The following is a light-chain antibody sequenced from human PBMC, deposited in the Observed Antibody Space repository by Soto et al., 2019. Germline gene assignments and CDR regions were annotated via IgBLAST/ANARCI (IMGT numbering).Light chain of an antibody. CDR2: DVS. J-gene: IGLJ1*01. CDR1: SSDVGDYNS. CDR3: CSYVGGYSYV. V-gene: IGLV2-11*01. Sequence: QSVLTQPRSVSGSPGQSVTVSCIGTSSDVGDYNSVSWYQQHPGKAPKLMIYDVSKRPSGVPDRFSGSKSGNTASLTISGLQADDEAHYYCCSYVGGYSYVFGIGTKVTVL.